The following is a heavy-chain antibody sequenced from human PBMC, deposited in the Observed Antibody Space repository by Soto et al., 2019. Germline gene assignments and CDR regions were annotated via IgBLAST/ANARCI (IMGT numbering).Heavy chain of an antibody. CDR2: ISAYNGNT. V-gene: IGHV1-18*04. J-gene: IGHJ5*02. CDR3: ARDYYDSSGYYFWPRGNWFDP. CDR1: GYTFTSYG. Sequence: ASLKVSCKASGYTFTSYGISWVRQAPGQGLEWMGWISAYNGNTNYAQKLQGRVTMTTDTSTSTAYMELRSLRSDDTAVYYCARDYYDSSGYYFWPRGNWFDPWGQGTLVTVPQ. D-gene: IGHD3-22*01.